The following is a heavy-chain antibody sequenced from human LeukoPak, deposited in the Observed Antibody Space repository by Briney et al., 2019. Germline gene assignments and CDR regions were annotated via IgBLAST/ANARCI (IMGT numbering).Heavy chain of an antibody. J-gene: IGHJ4*02. CDR1: GGSFSGYY. CDR2: INHSGST. V-gene: IGHV4-34*01. D-gene: IGHD1-7*01. Sequence: PSETLSLTCAVYGGSFSGYYWSWIRQPPGKGLEWIGEINHSGSTNHNPSLKSRVTISVDTSKNQFSLKLSSVTAADTAVYYCARGRTGTTIWGQGTLVTVSS. CDR3: ARGRTGTTI.